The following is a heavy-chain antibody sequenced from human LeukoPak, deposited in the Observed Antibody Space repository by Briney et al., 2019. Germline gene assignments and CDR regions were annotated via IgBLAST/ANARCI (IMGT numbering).Heavy chain of an antibody. V-gene: IGHV4-34*01. CDR3: ARKYCTITSCSYAFDF. D-gene: IGHD2-2*01. Sequence: PSETLSLTCAVYGGSFSAYYWSWLRQPPGKGLEWIGEVSHSGTTNCNPSLESRVTISIDTSKNQFSLKLSSVTAADTAVYFCARKYCTITSCSYAFDFWGQGTMVTVSS. CDR2: VSHSGTT. CDR1: GGSFSAYY. J-gene: IGHJ3*01.